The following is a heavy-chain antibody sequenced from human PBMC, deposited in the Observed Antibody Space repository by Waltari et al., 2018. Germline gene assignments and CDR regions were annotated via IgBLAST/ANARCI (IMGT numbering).Heavy chain of an antibody. Sequence: EVQLVESGGGLVKPGGSMRLCCAASGCTFSSYSMNWVPQAPGKVLVCFSSIISTSSFLYYPAPLVVRFTISVDNSKNSRSLQMISLRAKDTAVYDCARLRWGDYWGQGTLVTVSS. CDR2: IISTSSFL. V-gene: IGHV3-21*01. CDR1: GCTFSSYS. CDR3: ARLRWGDY. J-gene: IGHJ4*02. D-gene: IGHD3-16*01.